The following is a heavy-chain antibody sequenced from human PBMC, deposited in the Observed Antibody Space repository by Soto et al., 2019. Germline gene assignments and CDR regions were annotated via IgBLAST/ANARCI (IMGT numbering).Heavy chain of an antibody. Sequence: ASVKVSCKASGYTFTSYYMHWVRQAPGQGLEWMGIINPSGGSTSYAKKFQGRVTMTRCTSTSTVYKELSSRRSEDTAVYYCARNRDMHGSATPFDYWGQGTLVTVSS. CDR3: ARNRDMHGSATPFDY. D-gene: IGHD3-10*01. J-gene: IGHJ4*02. V-gene: IGHV1-46*01. CDR1: GYTFTSYY. CDR2: INPSGGST.